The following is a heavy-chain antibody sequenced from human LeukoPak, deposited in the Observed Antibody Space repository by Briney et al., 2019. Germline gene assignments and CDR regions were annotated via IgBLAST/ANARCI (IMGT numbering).Heavy chain of an antibody. Sequence: SETLSLTCSVSGGSFTSDYWTWIRQQAPGKGLEWIGYIFFTGTTNYNPSLRSRATISVDTSKKQFSLRLTSVTVADTAVYYCARLRGGDYNDVFDLWGQGTLVTVSS. D-gene: IGHD4-17*01. CDR2: IFFTGTT. V-gene: IGHV4-59*08. J-gene: IGHJ3*01. CDR3: ARLRGGDYNDVFDL. CDR1: GGSFTSDY.